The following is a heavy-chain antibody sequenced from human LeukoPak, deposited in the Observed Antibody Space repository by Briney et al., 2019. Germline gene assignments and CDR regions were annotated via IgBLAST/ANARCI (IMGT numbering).Heavy chain of an antibody. Sequence: SVKVSCKASGGTFSSYAISWVRQAPGQGLEWMGRIIPIFGIANYAQKFQGRVTVTADKSTSTAYMELSSLRSEDTAVYYCARDGYNQSMDVWGQGTTVTVSS. CDR2: IIPIFGIA. CDR3: ARDGYNQSMDV. J-gene: IGHJ6*02. D-gene: IGHD5-24*01. V-gene: IGHV1-69*04. CDR1: GGTFSSYA.